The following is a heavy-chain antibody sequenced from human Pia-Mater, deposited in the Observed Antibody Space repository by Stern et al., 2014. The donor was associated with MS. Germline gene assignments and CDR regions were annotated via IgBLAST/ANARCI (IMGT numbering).Heavy chain of an antibody. D-gene: IGHD6-19*01. V-gene: IGHV3-74*02. J-gene: IGHJ4*01. CDR1: GFTFSNYW. CDR3: ATASSGWWK. CDR2: INSDGRLI. Sequence: EVQLVESGGGLVHPGGSLRPSCVASGFTFSNYWMHWVRQAPGKGLARVSRINSDGRLITSGASVRGRFTISRDNAKNTLDLQMNSLRDEDTAVYYCATASSGWWKWGHGALATVSS.